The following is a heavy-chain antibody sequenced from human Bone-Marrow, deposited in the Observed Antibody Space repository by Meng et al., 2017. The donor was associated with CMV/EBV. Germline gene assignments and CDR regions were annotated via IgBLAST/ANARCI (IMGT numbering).Heavy chain of an antibody. CDR1: GGTFSSYA. Sequence: SVKVSCKASGGTFSSYAISWVRQAPGQGLEWMRGIIPILGIANYAQKFQGRVTITADKSTSTAYMELSSLRSEDTAVYYCARVSARDYDFGSGYFDYWGQGKLVTVSS. CDR2: IIPILGIA. V-gene: IGHV1-69*10. D-gene: IGHD3-3*01. J-gene: IGHJ4*02. CDR3: ARVSARDYDFGSGYFDY.